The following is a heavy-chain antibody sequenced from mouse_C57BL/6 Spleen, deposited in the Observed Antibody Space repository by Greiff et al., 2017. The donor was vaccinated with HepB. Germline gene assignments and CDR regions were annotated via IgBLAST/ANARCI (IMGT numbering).Heavy chain of an antibody. J-gene: IGHJ2*01. D-gene: IGHD1-1*01. CDR2: IDPSDSDT. V-gene: IGHV1-52*01. Sequence: QVQLQQPGAELVRPGSSVKLSCKASGYTFTSYWMHWVKQRPIQGLEWIGNIDPSDSDTHYNQKFKDKATLTVEKSSSTAYMQLSSLTSEDSAVYYCARYYDGSSYYFDDWGKGTTLTVSS. CDR3: ARYYDGSSYYFDD. CDR1: GYTFTSYW.